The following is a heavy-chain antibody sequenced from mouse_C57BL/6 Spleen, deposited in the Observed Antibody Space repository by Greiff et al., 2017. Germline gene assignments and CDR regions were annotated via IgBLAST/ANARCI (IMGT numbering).Heavy chain of an antibody. V-gene: IGHV1-64*01. Sequence: VQLQQPGAELVKPGASVKLSCKASGYTFTSYWMHWVKQRPGQGLEWIGMIHPNSGSTNYNEKFKSKATLTVDKSSSTAYMQLSSLTSEDSAVYYCARSSTTVVGDYFDYWGQGTTLTVSS. CDR3: ARSSTTVVGDYFDY. CDR1: GYTFTSYW. D-gene: IGHD1-1*01. J-gene: IGHJ2*01. CDR2: IHPNSGST.